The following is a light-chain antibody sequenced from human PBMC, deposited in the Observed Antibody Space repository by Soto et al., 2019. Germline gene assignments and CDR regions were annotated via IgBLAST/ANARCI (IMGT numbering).Light chain of an antibody. CDR3: QYYHDWPLT. J-gene: IGKJ5*01. CDR1: QRIRSN. V-gene: IGKV3-15*01. CDR2: GAS. Sequence: EIVMTQSPASLSVSPGERATLSCRATQRIRSNLAWYQQKPGQAPRLVMYGASTRATCIPARFTGSGSGTQFTLTVTGLQSEDLAVYYCQYYHDWPLTFGQGTRLEIK.